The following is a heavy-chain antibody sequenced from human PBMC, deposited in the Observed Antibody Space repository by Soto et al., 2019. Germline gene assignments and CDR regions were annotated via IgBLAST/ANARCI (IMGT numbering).Heavy chain of an antibody. CDR2: RYDDAST. V-gene: IGHV4-39*01. D-gene: IGHD3-22*01. CDR1: GDSIRNRNYY. CDR3: ARGIYLGPSGYHLDF. J-gene: IGHJ4*02. Sequence: QLQLQESGPGLVKPSETLSLSCSVSGDSIRNRNYYWAWIRQPPGKGLEWIVSRYDDASTFYNPSLKRGVTISIDTSKKQLSLKVTSVTAADTAVYYCARGIYLGPSGYHLDFWGQGTLVTVSS.